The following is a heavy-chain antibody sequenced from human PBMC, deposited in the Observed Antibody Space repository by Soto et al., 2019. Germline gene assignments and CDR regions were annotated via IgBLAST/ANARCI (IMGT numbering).Heavy chain of an antibody. CDR2: ISYDGSYE. Sequence: GGSLRLSCAASGFTFSIYGMHWVRQAPGKGLEWVAVISYDGSYEYYADSVKGRFTISRDNFKNTLYLQMNSLRAEDTAVYYCAKDPTYGSGSYYYDYWGQGTLVTVS. J-gene: IGHJ4*02. CDR1: GFTFSIYG. D-gene: IGHD3-10*01. CDR3: AKDPTYGSGSYYYDY. V-gene: IGHV3-30*18.